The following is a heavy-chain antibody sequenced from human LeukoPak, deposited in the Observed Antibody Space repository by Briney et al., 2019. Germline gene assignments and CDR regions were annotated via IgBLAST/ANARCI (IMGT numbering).Heavy chain of an antibody. CDR3: VRHGYTASHFFLDY. J-gene: IGHJ4*02. V-gene: IGHV4-4*07. D-gene: IGHD5-18*01. CDR1: TASINSYY. Sequence: SETLSLTCTVSTASINSYYWGWVRQPAGRGLEWIGRIYTTGMTQYDPSLQSRFTMSVDTSQKQFSLNLRSVTAADTAIYFCVRHGYTASHFFLDYWSQGALVTVSS. CDR2: IYTTGMT.